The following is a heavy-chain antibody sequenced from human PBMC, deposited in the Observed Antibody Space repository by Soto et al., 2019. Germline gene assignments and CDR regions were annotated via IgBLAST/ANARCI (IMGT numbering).Heavy chain of an antibody. D-gene: IGHD2-2*01. V-gene: IGHV4-61*08. J-gene: IGHJ5*02. CDR1: GGSISSAAYY. CDR3: ARERSVVPAALRGSWFDP. Sequence: PSETLSLTCTFSGGSISSAAYYWSWIRQPPGKGLEWIGYIYYSGSTNYNPSLKSRVTISVDTSKNQFSLKLSSVTAADTAVYYCARERSVVPAALRGSWFDPWGQGTLVTVSS. CDR2: IYYSGST.